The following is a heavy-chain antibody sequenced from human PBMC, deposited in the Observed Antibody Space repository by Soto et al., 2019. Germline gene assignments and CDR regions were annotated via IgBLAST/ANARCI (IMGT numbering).Heavy chain of an antibody. J-gene: IGHJ4*02. CDR1: GFTFSDYA. CDR2: ISYDGSNP. CDR3: AKRGYSGFNLDH. V-gene: IGHV3-30*18. Sequence: QVQLVDSGGGVVQPGMSLRRSCAASGFTFSDYAMHWVRQAPGKGLEWVAGISYDGSNPYYAASVKGRFTIYRDNSNNPLFLHMNTLRAGDTAVYYCAKRGYSGFNLDHWGPGTLVTVSS. D-gene: IGHD5-12*01.